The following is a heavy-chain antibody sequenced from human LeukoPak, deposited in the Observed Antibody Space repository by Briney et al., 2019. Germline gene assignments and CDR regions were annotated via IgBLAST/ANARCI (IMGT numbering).Heavy chain of an antibody. V-gene: IGHV3-64*01. CDR3: ATVLLWFGELDSAFDI. J-gene: IGHJ3*02. CDR2: ISSLGGST. Sequence: GGSLRLSCAASGFTFSSYAMHWVRQAPGKGLEYVSAISSLGGSTYYAKSVKGRFTISRDNSKNTVYLQMGSPRAEDMAVYYCATVLLWFGELDSAFDIWGQGTMVTVSS. D-gene: IGHD3-10*01. CDR1: GFTFSSYA.